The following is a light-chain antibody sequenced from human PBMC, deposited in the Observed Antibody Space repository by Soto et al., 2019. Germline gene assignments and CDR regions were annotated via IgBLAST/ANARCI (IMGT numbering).Light chain of an antibody. J-gene: IGKJ5*01. CDR2: AAS. CDR1: QGLSSD. CDR3: QQLNSYPIT. V-gene: IGKV1-9*01. Sequence: DIKLTQSPPFLSASVGDRVTITCRASQGLSSDLAWYQQKPGKAPKLLIYAASTLQSGVPSRFSGSGSGTEFTLTISSLQPEDFATYYCQQLNSYPITFGQGTRLEIK.